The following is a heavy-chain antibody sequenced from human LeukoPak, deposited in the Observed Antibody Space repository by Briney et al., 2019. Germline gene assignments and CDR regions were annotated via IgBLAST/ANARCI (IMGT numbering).Heavy chain of an antibody. D-gene: IGHD6-19*01. CDR2: INSDGSST. CDR3: ANSRGSGWSEYYFDY. CDR1: GFTFSSYW. Sequence: GGSLRLSCAASGFTFSSYWMHWVRQAPGKGLVWVSRINSDGSSTSYADSVKGRFTISRDNAKNTLYLQMSFLRAEDTAVYYCANSRGSGWSEYYFDYWGQGTLVTVSS. J-gene: IGHJ4*02. V-gene: IGHV3-74*01.